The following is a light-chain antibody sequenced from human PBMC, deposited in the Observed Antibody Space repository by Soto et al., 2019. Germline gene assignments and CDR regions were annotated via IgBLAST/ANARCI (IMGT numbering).Light chain of an antibody. CDR1: TGAVTSTHY. V-gene: IGLV7-43*01. CDR3: QLYYGATRV. J-gene: IGLJ3*02. CDR2: STS. Sequence: QTVVTQEPSLTVSLGGTVTLTCSSSTGAVTSTHYANWFQQKPGQPPRSLIYSTSNKYSWTPARFSGSLLGGSAALTLSDVQPEEETDYYCQLYYGATRVFGGGTKLTVL.